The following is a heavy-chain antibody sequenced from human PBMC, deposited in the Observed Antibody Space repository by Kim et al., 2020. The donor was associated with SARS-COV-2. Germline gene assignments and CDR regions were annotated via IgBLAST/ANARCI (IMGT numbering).Heavy chain of an antibody. J-gene: IGHJ6*03. Sequence: GGSLRLSCAASGFTFDDYAMHWVRQAPGKGLEWVSLISGDGGSTYYADSVKGRFTIPRDNSKNSLYLQLNSLRTEDTALYYCAKNKAGRYCSSTSCYTPHYYYYMDVWGKWTTVTVSS. CDR3: AKNKAGRYCSSTSCYTPHYYYYMDV. V-gene: IGHV3-43*02. CDR2: ISGDGGST. CDR1: GFTFDDYA. D-gene: IGHD2-2*02.